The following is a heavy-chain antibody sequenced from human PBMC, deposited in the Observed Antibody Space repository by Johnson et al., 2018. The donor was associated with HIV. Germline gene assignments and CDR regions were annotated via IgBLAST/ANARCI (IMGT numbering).Heavy chain of an antibody. CDR1: GFTFSSYG. V-gene: IGHV3-30*02. Sequence: QVQLVESGGGVVHPGGSLSLSCAASGFTFSSYGMHWVRQAPGKGLEWVAFVRYDGGNKYYADSVKGRCTISRENSKNTLYLQMGSLRSEDMAMYYCARATLSFQWELQGGIDAFDIWGQGTMVTVSS. CDR3: ARATLSFQWELQGGIDAFDI. CDR2: VRYDGGNK. D-gene: IGHD1-26*01. J-gene: IGHJ3*02.